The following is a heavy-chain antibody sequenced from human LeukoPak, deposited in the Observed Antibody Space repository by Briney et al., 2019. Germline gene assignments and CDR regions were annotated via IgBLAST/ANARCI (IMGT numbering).Heavy chain of an antibody. V-gene: IGHV3-30*02. J-gene: IGHJ4*02. CDR3: AKGIWSGYSYYFDY. CDR1: RFTYSSSG. CDR2: IRYDGSNK. Sequence: GGTLRLFCAASRFTYSSSGMHWVSQAPGQGLKRVAFIRYDGSNKYYADSVKGRFTISRDNSKNTLYLQTNSLRAEDTAVYYCAKGIWSGYSYYFDYWGQGTLVTVSS. D-gene: IGHD3-3*01.